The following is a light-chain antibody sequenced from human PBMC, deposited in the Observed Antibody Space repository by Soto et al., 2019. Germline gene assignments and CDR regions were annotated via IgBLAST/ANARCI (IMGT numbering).Light chain of an antibody. V-gene: IGKV3-20*01. Sequence: ETVLTQSPATVSLSPGDRATLPCRASQSVSSNKLAWYQQKPGQAPRLLIYAASSRATGIPDRFSGSGSGTDFTLTINRLEPEDFAVYYCQQYNSFRAFGQGTKVDI. J-gene: IGKJ1*01. CDR1: QSVSSNK. CDR3: QQYNSFRA. CDR2: AAS.